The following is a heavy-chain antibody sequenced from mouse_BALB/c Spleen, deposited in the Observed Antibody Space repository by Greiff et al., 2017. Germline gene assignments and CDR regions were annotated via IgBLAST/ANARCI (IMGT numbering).Heavy chain of an antibody. J-gene: IGHJ2*01. D-gene: IGHD1-1*01. CDR3: ARSFYYYGSSYYFDY. Sequence: EVKLMESGPSLVKPSQTLSLTCSVTGDSITSGYWNWIRKFPGNKLEYMGYISYSGSTYYNPSLKSRISITRDTSKNQYYLQLNSVTTEDTATYYCARSFYYYGSSYYFDYWGQGTTLTVSS. CDR2: ISYSGST. V-gene: IGHV3-8*02. CDR1: GDSITSGY.